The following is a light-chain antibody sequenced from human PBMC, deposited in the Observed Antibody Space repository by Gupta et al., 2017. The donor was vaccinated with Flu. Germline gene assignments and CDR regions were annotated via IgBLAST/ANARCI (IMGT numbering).Light chain of an antibody. CDR2: DDR. CDR3: QVWDRNNDVLV. CDR1: NIGSKS. J-gene: IGLJ3*02. V-gene: IGLV3-21*02. Sequence: SYVVTQSPSVSVAPGQTARIACGGTNIGSKSVHWYLQKPGQAPVLVVYDDRDRPSGIPERLSGSNSGNTATLTISRVEAGDEADYYCQVWDRNNDVLVFGGGTKLAVL.